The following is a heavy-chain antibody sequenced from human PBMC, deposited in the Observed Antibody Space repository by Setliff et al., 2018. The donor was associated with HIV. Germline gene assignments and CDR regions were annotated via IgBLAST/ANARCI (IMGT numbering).Heavy chain of an antibody. CDR2: ISPMFGTA. Sequence: SVKVSCKASGGTFGSYAVSWVRQAPGQGLEWMGGISPMFGTAKYAQKFQARVTLTTDESTSTAYMEVSGLKSDDTAVYYCAKDPRAAVATICDYWGQGTLVTVSS. CDR1: GGTFGSYA. D-gene: IGHD5-12*01. V-gene: IGHV1-69*05. J-gene: IGHJ4*02. CDR3: AKDPRAAVATICDY.